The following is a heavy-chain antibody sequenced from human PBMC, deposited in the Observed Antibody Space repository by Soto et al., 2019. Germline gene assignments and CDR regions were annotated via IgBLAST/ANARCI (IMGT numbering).Heavy chain of an antibody. Sequence: EVQLVESGGGLAQPGRSLRLSCAASGFIFDDYAMHWVRQAPGKGLEWVSGISWQSGSIRYADSVKGRFTISRDNAKNSLYLPMNTVRVEDTALYYCANDMFSSSSAAAFDYWGQGILVTVPS. D-gene: IGHD6-6*01. CDR2: ISWQSGSI. V-gene: IGHV3-9*01. CDR3: ANDMFSSSSAAAFDY. CDR1: GFIFDDYA. J-gene: IGHJ4*02.